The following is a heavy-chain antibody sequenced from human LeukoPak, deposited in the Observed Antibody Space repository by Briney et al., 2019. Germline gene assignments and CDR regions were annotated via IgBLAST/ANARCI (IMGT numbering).Heavy chain of an antibody. CDR2: ISGSGDAR. V-gene: IGHV3-23*01. Sequence: GGSLRLSCTGSGFTFSSCAMTWVRQAPGKGLEWVSTISGSGDARYYADSVKGRFTISRDNPINTLYLQMSSLRAEDTALYYCAKERFRALDPWGQGTLVSVAS. CDR1: GFTFSSCA. J-gene: IGHJ5*02. CDR3: AKERFRALDP. D-gene: IGHD3-3*01.